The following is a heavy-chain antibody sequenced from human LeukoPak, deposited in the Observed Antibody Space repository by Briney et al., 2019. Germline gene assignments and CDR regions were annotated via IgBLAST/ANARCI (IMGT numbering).Heavy chain of an antibody. Sequence: GGSLRLSCAASGFTFSSYSMNWVRQAPGKGLEWVSYISSSSSTICYADSVKGRFTISRDNAKNSLYLQMNSLRAEDTAVYYCARGRQYWSGYLTEGEGWFDPWGQGTLVTVSS. J-gene: IGHJ5*02. CDR3: ARGRQYWSGYLTEGEGWFDP. D-gene: IGHD3-3*01. V-gene: IGHV3-48*01. CDR1: GFTFSSYS. CDR2: ISSSSSTI.